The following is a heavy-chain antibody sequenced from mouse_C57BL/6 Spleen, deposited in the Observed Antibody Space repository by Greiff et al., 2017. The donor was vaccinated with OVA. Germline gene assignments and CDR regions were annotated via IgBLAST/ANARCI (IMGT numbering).Heavy chain of an antibody. CDR3: ARAGWLYYFDY. CDR1: GYAFSSSW. D-gene: IGHD3-1*01. V-gene: IGHV1-82*01. CDR2: IYPGDGDT. Sequence: QVQLKESGPELVKPGASVKISCKASGYAFSSSWMNWVKQRPGKGLEWIGRIYPGDGDTNYNGKFKGKATLTADKSSSTAYMQLSSLTSEDSAVYFCARAGWLYYFDYWGQGTTLTVSS. J-gene: IGHJ2*01.